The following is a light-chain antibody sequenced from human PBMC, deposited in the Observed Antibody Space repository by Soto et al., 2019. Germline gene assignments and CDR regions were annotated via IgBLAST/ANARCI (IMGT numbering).Light chain of an antibody. CDR2: AAS. J-gene: IGKJ1*01. Sequence: DIQMTQSPSSLSASVGDRVTITCRASQGIRKDLGWYQQKPGKAPKGLIFAASSLQSGVPSRFSGNGFGTEFTLTISNLQPEDSATYYCLQHNSYPWTFGQGTKVEIK. CDR1: QGIRKD. V-gene: IGKV1-17*02. CDR3: LQHNSYPWT.